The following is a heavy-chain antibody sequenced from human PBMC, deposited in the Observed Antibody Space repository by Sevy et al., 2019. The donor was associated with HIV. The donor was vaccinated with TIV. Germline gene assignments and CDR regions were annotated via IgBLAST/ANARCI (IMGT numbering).Heavy chain of an antibody. CDR1: GFTFSDYY. CDR2: ISSSGSTI. Sequence: GWSLRLSCAASGFTFSDYYMSWIRQAPGKGLEWVSYISSSGSTIYYADSVKGRFTISRDNAKNSLYLQMNSLRAEDTAVYYCARGVDTAMAKPDYWGQGTLVTVSS. CDR3: ARGVDTAMAKPDY. V-gene: IGHV3-11*01. J-gene: IGHJ4*02. D-gene: IGHD5-18*01.